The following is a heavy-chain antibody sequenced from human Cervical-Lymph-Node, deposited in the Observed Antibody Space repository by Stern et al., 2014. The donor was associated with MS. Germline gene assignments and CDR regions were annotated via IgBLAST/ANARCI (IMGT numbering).Heavy chain of an antibody. D-gene: IGHD6-13*01. Sequence: QLQLQESGPGLVKPSETLSLTCTVAGDSLSISSSYWGWIRQPPGKGLEWIGNIFFNGNTSYNPSLKRRLTISFDTPKNQSPLQLTSGPAADTAVYYCARQPPSIGTALDYWGQGTLVTVSS. CDR1: GDSLSISSSY. V-gene: IGHV4-39*01. CDR2: IFFNGNT. CDR3: ARQPPSIGTALDY. J-gene: IGHJ4*02.